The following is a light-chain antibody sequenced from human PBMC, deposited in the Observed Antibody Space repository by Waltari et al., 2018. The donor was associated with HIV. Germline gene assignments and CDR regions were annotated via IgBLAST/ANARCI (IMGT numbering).Light chain of an antibody. CDR2: GAS. CDR1: QSDNNRY. Sequence: EIVLTQSPGTLSLSPGERATLSCRASQSDNNRYIAWYQQKPGQTPRLLMYGASSRATGIPDRFSDSGSGTDFTLTISRLEPEDFAVYYCQQYDTPPFTFGPGTKVDIK. V-gene: IGKV3-20*01. J-gene: IGKJ3*01. CDR3: QQYDTPPFT.